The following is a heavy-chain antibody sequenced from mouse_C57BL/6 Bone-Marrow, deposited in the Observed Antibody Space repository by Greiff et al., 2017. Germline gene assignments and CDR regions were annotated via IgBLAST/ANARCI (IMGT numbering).Heavy chain of an antibody. V-gene: IGHV1-59*01. Sequence: VQLQQPGAELVRPGTSVKLSCKASGYTFTSYWMHWVKQRPGQGLEWIGVIDPSDSYTNYNQKFKGKATLTVDTSSSTAYMQLSSLTSEDSAVYYCAIEGCFAYWGQGTLVTVSA. J-gene: IGHJ3*01. CDR1: GYTFTSYW. CDR3: AIEGCFAY. CDR2: IDPSDSYT.